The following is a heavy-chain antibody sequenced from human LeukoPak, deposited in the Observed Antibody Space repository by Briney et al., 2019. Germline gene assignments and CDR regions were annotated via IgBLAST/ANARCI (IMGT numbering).Heavy chain of an antibody. D-gene: IGHD2-8*01. V-gene: IGHV1-69*05. CDR1: GGTFSSYA. CDR2: IIPIFGTA. CDR3: AGDRVYGPIQPPFDY. Sequence: SVKVSCKASGGTFSSYAISWVRQAPGQGLEWMGGIIPIFGTANYAQKFQGRVTITRDTSASTAYMELSSLRSEDTAVYYSAGDRVYGPIQPPFDYWGQGTLVTVSS. J-gene: IGHJ4*02.